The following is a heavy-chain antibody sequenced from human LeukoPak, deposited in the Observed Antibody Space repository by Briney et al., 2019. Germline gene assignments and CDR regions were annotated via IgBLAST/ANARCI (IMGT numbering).Heavy chain of an antibody. CDR3: VSFYETY. D-gene: IGHD2-2*01. CDR2: INSDGSWT. Sequence: GGSLRLSCAASGFTFSSYSMNWVRQAPGKGLVWISHINSDGSWTSYADSVKGRFTISKDNAKNTVYLQMNNLRAEDTAVYYCVSFYETYWGRGTLVTVSS. CDR1: GFTFSSYS. J-gene: IGHJ4*02. V-gene: IGHV3-74*01.